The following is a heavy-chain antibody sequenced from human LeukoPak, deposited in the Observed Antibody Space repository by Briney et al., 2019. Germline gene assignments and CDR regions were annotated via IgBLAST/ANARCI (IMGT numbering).Heavy chain of an antibody. Sequence: SQTLSLTCTVSGGSISSGYYWGWIRQPPGKGLEWIGSIYHSGSTYYNPSLKSRVTISVDTSKNQFSLKLSSVTAADTAVYYCARQAAYDAFDIWGQGTMVTVSS. V-gene: IGHV4-38-2*02. CDR2: IYHSGST. CDR3: ARQAAYDAFDI. J-gene: IGHJ3*02. CDR1: GGSISSGYY. D-gene: IGHD2-15*01.